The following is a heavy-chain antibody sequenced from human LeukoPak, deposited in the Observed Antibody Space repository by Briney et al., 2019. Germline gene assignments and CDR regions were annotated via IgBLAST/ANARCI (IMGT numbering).Heavy chain of an antibody. CDR3: ARDPHYYDSSGYYLRRPDDDAFDI. CDR1: GGSISSYY. D-gene: IGHD3-22*01. V-gene: IGHV4-4*07. CDR2: IYTSGST. Sequence: SETLSLTCTVSGGSISSYYWSWIRQPAGKGLEWIGRIYTSGSTNYNPSLKSRVTMSVDTSKNQFSLKLSSVTAADTAVYYCARDPHYYDSSGYYLRRPDDDAFDIWGQGTMVTVSS. J-gene: IGHJ3*02.